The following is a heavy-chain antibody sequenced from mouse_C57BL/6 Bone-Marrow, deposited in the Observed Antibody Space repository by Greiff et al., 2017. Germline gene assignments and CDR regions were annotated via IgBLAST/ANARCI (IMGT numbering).Heavy chain of an antibody. D-gene: IGHD1-1*01. CDR2: ISSGGSYT. J-gene: IGHJ3*01. Sequence: EVMLVESGGDLVKPGGSLKLSCAASGFTFSSYGMSWVRQTLDKRLEWVATISSGGSYTYYPDSVKGRFTISRDNAKNTLYLQMSSLKPEDTAMYYCASPGGSSCAWFAYWGQGTLVTVSA. CDR3: ASPGGSSCAWFAY. CDR1: GFTFSSYG. V-gene: IGHV5-6*02.